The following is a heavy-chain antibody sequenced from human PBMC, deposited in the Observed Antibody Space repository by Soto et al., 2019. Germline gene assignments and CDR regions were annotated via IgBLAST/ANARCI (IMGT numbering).Heavy chain of an antibody. CDR3: ASWHEREHAYDV. Sequence: DVQLVESGGGLIQPGESLRLSCAAFGLTVSGKKYVAWVRQAPGKGLEWVSALYDVDGSFYADSVKGRFTTSSDSSKTTVYLHMNGLRPDDTAVYYCASWHEREHAYDVWGQRTTVTVSS. D-gene: IGHD1-1*01. J-gene: IGHJ3*01. CDR1: GLTVSGKKY. V-gene: IGHV3-53*01. CDR2: LYDVDGS.